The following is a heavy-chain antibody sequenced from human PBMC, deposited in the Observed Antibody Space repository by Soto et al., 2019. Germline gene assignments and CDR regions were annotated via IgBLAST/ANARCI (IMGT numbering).Heavy chain of an antibody. Sequence: EVQLVESGGGLVQPGGSLRLSCAASGFTFRTYWLSWVRQVPGKGLEWVANINLDGSEKNYVDSVKGRFTISRDNARNSLYLQMSTLRADDTSLYFCARDGSTSCYSYVYHGMDVWGQRTTVTVSS. CDR2: INLDGSEK. CDR3: ARDGSTSCYSYVYHGMDV. J-gene: IGHJ6*02. D-gene: IGHD5-18*01. V-gene: IGHV3-7*05. CDR1: GFTFRTYW.